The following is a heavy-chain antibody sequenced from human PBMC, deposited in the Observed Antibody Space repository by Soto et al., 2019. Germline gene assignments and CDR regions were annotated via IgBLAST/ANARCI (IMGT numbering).Heavy chain of an antibody. V-gene: IGHV1-69*12. CDR1: GGTFRTAA. CDR3: ARDNDRPQLGGNYYYVLDV. D-gene: IGHD2-8*01. CDR2: IMPVFRTP. Sequence: QVQLEQSGAEVKKPGSSVKVSCKASGGTFRTAAIRWVRQAPGQGLEWMGGIMPVFRTPDYAQKFQGRVTITADESTNTAYMELSGLISDDTAVYYCARDNDRPQLGGNYYYVLDVWGQGTTITVSS. J-gene: IGHJ6*02.